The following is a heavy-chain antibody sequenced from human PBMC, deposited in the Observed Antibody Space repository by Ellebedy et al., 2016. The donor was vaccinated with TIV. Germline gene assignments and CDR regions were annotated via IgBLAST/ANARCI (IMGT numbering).Heavy chain of an antibody. CDR3: ARDLGGLQAFDI. J-gene: IGHJ3*02. CDR2: INWNGKRI. V-gene: IGHV3-20*04. D-gene: IGHD3-16*01. CDR1: GFIFTDYG. Sequence: GGSLRLSCAASGFIFTDYGMSWVRQPPGKGPEWVSGINWNGKRIGYADSVKGRFTISRDDANNSLYLQMNSLRAEDTALYYCARDLGGLQAFDIWGQGTMVTVSS.